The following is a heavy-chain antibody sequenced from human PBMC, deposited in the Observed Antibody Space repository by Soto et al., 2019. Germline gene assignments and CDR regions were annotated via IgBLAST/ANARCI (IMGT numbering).Heavy chain of an antibody. CDR3: ARGGCGGDCYNNWFDP. J-gene: IGHJ5*02. V-gene: IGHV4-30-2*01. Sequence: PSETLSLTCAVSGGSISSGGYSWSWIRQPPGKGLEWIGYTYHSGSTYYNPSLKSRVTISVDRSKNQFSLKLSSVTAADTAVYYCARGGCGGDCYNNWFDPWGQGTLVTVSS. CDR2: TYHSGST. CDR1: GGSISSGGYS. D-gene: IGHD2-21*02.